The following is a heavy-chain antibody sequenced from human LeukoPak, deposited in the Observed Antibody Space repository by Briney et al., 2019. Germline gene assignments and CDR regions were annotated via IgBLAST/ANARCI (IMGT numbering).Heavy chain of an antibody. Sequence: QPGGSLRLSCAVSGITRSNYGMSWVRQAPGKGLEWVAGISGSGGSTNYAASVKGRFTISRDNPKNTLYLQMNSLRAEDTAVYFCAKRGVVIRVILVGFHKEAYYFDSWGQGALVTVSS. D-gene: IGHD3-22*01. CDR2: ISGSGGST. J-gene: IGHJ4*02. CDR3: AKRGVVIRVILVGFHKEAYYFDS. CDR1: GITRSNYG. V-gene: IGHV3-23*01.